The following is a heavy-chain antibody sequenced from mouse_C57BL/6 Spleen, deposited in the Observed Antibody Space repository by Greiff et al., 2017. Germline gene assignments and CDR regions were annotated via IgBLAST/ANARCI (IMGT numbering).Heavy chain of an antibody. CDR2: IRLKSDNYAT. Sequence: EVKVEESGGGLVQPGGSMKLSCVASGFTFSNYWMNWVRQSPEKGLEWVAQIRLKSDNYATHYAESAKGRFTISRDDSKSSVYLQMNNLRAEDTGIYYCTDPGAWFAYWGQGTLVTVSA. CDR3: TDPGAWFAY. V-gene: IGHV6-3*01. CDR1: GFTFSNYW. J-gene: IGHJ3*01.